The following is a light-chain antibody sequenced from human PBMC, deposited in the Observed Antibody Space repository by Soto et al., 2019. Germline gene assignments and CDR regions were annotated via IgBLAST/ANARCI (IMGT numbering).Light chain of an antibody. CDR2: GAS. J-gene: IGKJ4*01. CDR1: ESVSTN. Sequence: EIVMTQSPATLSVSPGERATLSCRASESVSTNLAWYQQKPGQAPRLLIYGASNRATGVPARFSGSGSRTEFTLIISSLQSEDFAVYYCQQYNNWPPLTFGGGTKVEIK. CDR3: QQYNNWPPLT. V-gene: IGKV3-15*01.